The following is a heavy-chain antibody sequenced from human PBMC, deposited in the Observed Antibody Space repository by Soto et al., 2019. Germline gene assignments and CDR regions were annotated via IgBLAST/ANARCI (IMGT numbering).Heavy chain of an antibody. CDR3: ARDIEVGGYSSSSGPFDY. CDR1: GYTFTSYG. Sequence: QVQLVQSGAEVKKPGASVKVSCKASGYTFTSYGISWVRQAPGQGLEWMGWISAYNGNTNYAQKLQGRVTMTTDASTSTAYMELRSLRSDDTAVYYCARDIEVGGYSSSSGPFDYWGQGTLVTVSS. D-gene: IGHD6-6*01. J-gene: IGHJ4*02. V-gene: IGHV1-18*01. CDR2: ISAYNGNT.